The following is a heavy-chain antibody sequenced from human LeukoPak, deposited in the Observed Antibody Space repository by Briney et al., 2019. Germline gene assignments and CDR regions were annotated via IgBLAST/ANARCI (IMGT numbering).Heavy chain of an antibody. V-gene: IGHV4-34*01. J-gene: IGHJ4*02. Sequence: SETLSLTCTVSGGSISSYYWSWIRQPPGKGLEWIGEINHSGSTNYNSSLKSRVTISVDTSKNQFSLKLSSVTAADTAVYYCASLTMIVVPWGQGTLVTVSS. CDR2: INHSGST. D-gene: IGHD3-22*01. CDR1: GGSISSYY. CDR3: ASLTMIVVP.